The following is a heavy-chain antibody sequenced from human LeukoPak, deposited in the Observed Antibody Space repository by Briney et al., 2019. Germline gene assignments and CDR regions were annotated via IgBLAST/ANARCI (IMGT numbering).Heavy chain of an antibody. CDR1: GLTVSSNY. Sequence: GGSLRLSCAASGLTVSSNYMSWVRQAPGKGLEWVSVIYSGGSTYYADSVKGRFTISRDNSKNTLYLQMNSLRAEDTAVYYCAIDREGTTVTIGAFDIWGQGTMVTVSS. CDR2: IYSGGST. CDR3: AIDREGTTVTIGAFDI. J-gene: IGHJ3*02. D-gene: IGHD4-11*01. V-gene: IGHV3-53*01.